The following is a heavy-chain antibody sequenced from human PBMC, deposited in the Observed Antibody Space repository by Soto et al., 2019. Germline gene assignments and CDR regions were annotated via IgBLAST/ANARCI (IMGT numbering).Heavy chain of an antibody. CDR1: GFTFSTYS. Sequence: PGGSLRLSCAASGFTFSTYSMNWVRQAPGKGLEWVSYISSSGRTIYYADSVKGRFAISRDNAKNSLFLQMNSLRADDSAIYYCARVISGPIDYWGQGTLVTVSS. CDR3: ARVISGPIDY. V-gene: IGHV3-48*04. CDR2: ISSSGRTI. D-gene: IGHD2-21*01. J-gene: IGHJ4*02.